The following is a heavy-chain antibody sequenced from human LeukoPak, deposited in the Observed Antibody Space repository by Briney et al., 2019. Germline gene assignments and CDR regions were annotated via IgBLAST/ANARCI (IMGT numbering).Heavy chain of an antibody. Sequence: GASVKVSCKASGYTFTSYGISWVRQAPGQGLEWMGWISAYNGNTNYAQKLQGRVTMTTDTSTSTAYMELRSLRSDDTAVYYCARDTSGYDLHYMDVWGKGTTVTISS. V-gene: IGHV1-18*01. J-gene: IGHJ6*03. D-gene: IGHD5-12*01. CDR3: ARDTSGYDLHYMDV. CDR2: ISAYNGNT. CDR1: GYTFTSYG.